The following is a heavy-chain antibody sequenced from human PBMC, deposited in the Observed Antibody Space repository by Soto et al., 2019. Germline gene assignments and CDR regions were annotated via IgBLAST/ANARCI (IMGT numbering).Heavy chain of an antibody. V-gene: IGHV4-34*01. CDR3: ARPSYAVNWAFHYGMRV. J-gene: IGHJ6*02. CDR2: INQSGNT. D-gene: IGHD2-2*01. Sequence: SETRCRTWAVSGGGCSGYYWTWIRQIPGKGLEWSGEINQSGNTKYNPSRMSRGTMSVDTSRNQCCLKLRSVTAADTAVYYCARPSYAVNWAFHYGMRVWGQGTWGTV. CDR1: GGGCSGYY.